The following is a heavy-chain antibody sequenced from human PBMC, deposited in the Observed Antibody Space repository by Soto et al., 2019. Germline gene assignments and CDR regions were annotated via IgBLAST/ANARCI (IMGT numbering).Heavy chain of an antibody. Sequence: GGSLRLSCAASGFSFSDYYMSWIRQAPGKGLEWVSYISSSGSSIYYADSVKGRFTISRDNAKNSLYLQMNSLRAEDTAVYYCARPPFYYDSSYSGYWGQGTLVTVSS. D-gene: IGHD3-22*01. CDR1: GFSFSDYY. CDR2: ISSSGSSI. CDR3: ARPPFYYDSSYSGY. V-gene: IGHV3-11*01. J-gene: IGHJ4*02.